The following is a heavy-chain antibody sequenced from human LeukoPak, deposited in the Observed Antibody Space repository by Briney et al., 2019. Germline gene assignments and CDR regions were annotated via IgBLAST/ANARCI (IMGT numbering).Heavy chain of an antibody. V-gene: IGHV1-2*06. CDR2: INPNSGGT. D-gene: IGHD4-17*01. J-gene: IGHJ4*02. CDR3: ARDSNYGDYLYDY. CDR1: VYTFTGYY. Sequence: ASVKVSCKASVYTFTGYYMHWVRQAHGQGLEWMGRINPNSGGTNYAQRFQGRVTMTRDTSISTAYMELSRLRSDDTAVYYCARDSNYGDYLYDYWGQGTLVTVSS.